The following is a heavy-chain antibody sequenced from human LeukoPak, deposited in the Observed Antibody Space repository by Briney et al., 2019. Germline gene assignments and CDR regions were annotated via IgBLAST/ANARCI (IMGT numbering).Heavy chain of an antibody. V-gene: IGHV3-23*01. Sequence: GGSLRLSCAASGFTFSSYVMSWVRQAPGKGLEWVSGISGSGDSTYYADSVKGRFTISRDNSINTLYLQVNSLRAEDTAVYYCAKSVTADPWGQGTLVTVSS. CDR2: ISGSGDST. J-gene: IGHJ5*02. CDR1: GFTFSSYV. CDR3: AKSVTADP. D-gene: IGHD2-21*02.